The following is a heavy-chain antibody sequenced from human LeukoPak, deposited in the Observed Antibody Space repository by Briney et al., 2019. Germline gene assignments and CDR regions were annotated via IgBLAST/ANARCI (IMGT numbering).Heavy chain of an antibody. D-gene: IGHD4-11*01. CDR2: ISWNSGSI. CDR1: GFTFDDYA. CDR3: AKDIDSNYALDY. J-gene: IGHJ4*02. Sequence: GGSLRLSCAASGFTFDDYAMHWVRQAPGKGLEWVSGISWNSGSIGYADSVKGRFTISRDNAKNSLYLQMNSPRAEDTALYYCAKDIDSNYALDYWGQGTLVTVSS. V-gene: IGHV3-9*01.